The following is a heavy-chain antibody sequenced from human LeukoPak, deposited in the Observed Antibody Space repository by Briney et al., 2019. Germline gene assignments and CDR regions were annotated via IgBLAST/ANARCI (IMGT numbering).Heavy chain of an antibody. CDR2: INPSGGST. Sequence: GASVKVSCKASGYTFTSYYMHWVRQAPGQGLEWMGIINPSGGSTSYAQKFQGRVTMTRDTSTSTVYMELSSLRSEDTAVYYCAREVADSSSWYGVSDYWGQGTLVTVSS. D-gene: IGHD6-13*01. CDR1: GYTFTSYY. V-gene: IGHV1-46*01. CDR3: AREVADSSSWYGVSDY. J-gene: IGHJ4*02.